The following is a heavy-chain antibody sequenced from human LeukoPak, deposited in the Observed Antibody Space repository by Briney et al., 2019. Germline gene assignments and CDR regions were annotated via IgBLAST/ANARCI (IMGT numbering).Heavy chain of an antibody. D-gene: IGHD2-21*01. CDR2: ISYDGSNE. CDR1: GFTFSSYG. CDR3: AKEFNRGLPDY. V-gene: IGHV3-30*18. Sequence: GGSLRLSCAASGFTFSSYGMHWVRQAPGKGLEWVAVISYDGSNEYYADSVKGRFTISRDNSKNTLCLQMSSLRAEDTAVYYCAKEFNRGLPDYWGQGTLVTVPS. J-gene: IGHJ4*02.